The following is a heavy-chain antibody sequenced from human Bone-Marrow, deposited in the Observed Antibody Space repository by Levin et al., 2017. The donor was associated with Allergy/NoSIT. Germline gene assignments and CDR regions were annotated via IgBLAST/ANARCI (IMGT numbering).Heavy chain of an antibody. CDR1: GFIFSSYG. V-gene: IGHV3-33*01. CDR3: ARDPGMKGRGYTYGFDD. CDR2: IWYDGGNK. D-gene: IGHD5-18*01. J-gene: IGHJ4*02. Sequence: GESLKISCAASGFIFSSYGMHWVRQAPGKGLEWVAVIWYDGGNKQYAVSVEGRFTISRDNSKNILYLQMNSLRAEDTAVYFCARDPGMKGRGYTYGFDDWGRGTLVTVSS.